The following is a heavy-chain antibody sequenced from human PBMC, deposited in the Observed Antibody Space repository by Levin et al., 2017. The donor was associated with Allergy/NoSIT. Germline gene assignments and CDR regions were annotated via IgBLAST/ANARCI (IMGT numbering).Heavy chain of an antibody. CDR1: GFSLTTNGMG. CDR3: AHVKGDYGTY. V-gene: IGHV2-5*02. D-gene: IGHD4-17*01. Sequence: SGPTLVKPPQTLTLTCNFSGFSLTTNGMGVVWIRQPPGKALEWLALVYWDDDKRYSPSLRARLTITKDTSRNQVLLTMINMDPVDTATYYCAHVKGDYGTYWGQGILVTVSS. CDR2: VYWDDDK. J-gene: IGHJ4*02.